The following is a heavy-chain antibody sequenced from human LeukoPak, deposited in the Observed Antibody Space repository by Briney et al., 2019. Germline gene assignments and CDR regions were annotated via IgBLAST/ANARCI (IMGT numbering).Heavy chain of an antibody. CDR1: GYNFTTYW. CDR2: IYPGDSDS. V-gene: IGHV5-51*01. CDR3: ARYPTRKSFDI. Sequence: GESLKISCKGSGYNFTTYWIGWVRQMPGKGLEWMGIIYPGDSDSRYSPSFQGQVTISADKSITTAYLQWRSLKASDTAMYYCARYPTRKSFDIWGQGTVVTVSS. D-gene: IGHD2-2*01. J-gene: IGHJ3*02.